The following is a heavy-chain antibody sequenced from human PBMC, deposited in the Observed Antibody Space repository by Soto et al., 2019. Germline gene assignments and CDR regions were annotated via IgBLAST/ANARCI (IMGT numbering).Heavy chain of an antibody. J-gene: IGHJ6*02. Sequence: GASVKVSCKASGYTFTSYGTSWVRQAPGQGLEWMGWISAYNGNTNYAQKLQGRVTMTTDTSTSTAYMELRSLRSDDTAVYYCASSRVERGSGTYYYYGMDVWGQGTTVTVSS. CDR1: GYTFTSYG. CDR2: ISAYNGNT. D-gene: IGHD3-10*01. CDR3: ASSRVERGSGTYYYYGMDV. V-gene: IGHV1-18*01.